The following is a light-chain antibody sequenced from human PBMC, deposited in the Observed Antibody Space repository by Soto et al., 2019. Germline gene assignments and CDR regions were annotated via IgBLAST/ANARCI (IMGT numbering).Light chain of an antibody. J-gene: IGKJ1*01. CDR2: GAS. V-gene: IGKV3-20*01. Sequence: IVMTQFPATLSVSPCEIATLSCRASQSVGTKVIWYQQKSGQAPRLLIYGASNRATGIPDRFSGSGSGTDFTPTISRLEPEDFAVYYCQQYGSSGTFGQGTKVDI. CDR3: QQYGSSGT. CDR1: QSVGTK.